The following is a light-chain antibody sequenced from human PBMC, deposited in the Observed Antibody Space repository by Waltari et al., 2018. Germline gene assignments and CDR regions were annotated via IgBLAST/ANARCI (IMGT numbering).Light chain of an antibody. CDR2: GNN. J-gene: IGLJ3*02. CDR1: NSNIGAGYD. Sequence: QSVLMQPPSVSGAPGQRVTISCTGSNSNIGAGYDVHWYQQLPGAAPKLLISGNNNRPSGVPDRFSGSRSDTSASLAITGLQAEDEADYYCQSYDSSLGAFWVFGGGTKVTVL. CDR3: QSYDSSLGAFWV. V-gene: IGLV1-40*01.